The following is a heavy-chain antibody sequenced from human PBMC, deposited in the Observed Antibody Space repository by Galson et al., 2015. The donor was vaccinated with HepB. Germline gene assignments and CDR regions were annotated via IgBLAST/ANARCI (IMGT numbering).Heavy chain of an antibody. CDR1: GFTFSSYW. D-gene: IGHD6-19*01. CDR3: VWRQWLGSFDY. V-gene: IGHV3-7*01. Sequence: SLRLSCAASGFTFSSYWMSWVRQAPGKGLEWVANIKQGGSEKYYVDSVKGRFTISRDNAKNSLYLQMNSLRAEDTAVYYCVWRQWLGSFDYWGQGTLVTVSS. CDR2: IKQGGSEK. J-gene: IGHJ4*02.